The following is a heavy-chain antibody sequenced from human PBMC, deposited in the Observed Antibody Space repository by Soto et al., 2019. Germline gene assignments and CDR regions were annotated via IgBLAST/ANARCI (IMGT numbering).Heavy chain of an antibody. CDR3: ARGHLAVVPVASWFYYMDV. Sequence: ASVKVSCKASGYTFTNYAVHWVRQAPGQRLEWMGWINAGNGNTRFSQDLQGRVTITRDTSARTIYMELSSLRSEDTAVYYCARGHLAVVPVASWFYYMDVWGKGTSVTVSS. J-gene: IGHJ6*03. V-gene: IGHV1-3*01. CDR1: GYTFTNYA. D-gene: IGHD2-2*01. CDR2: INAGNGNT.